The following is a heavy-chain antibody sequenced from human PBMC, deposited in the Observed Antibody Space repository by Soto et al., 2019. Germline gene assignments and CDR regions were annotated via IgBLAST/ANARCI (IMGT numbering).Heavy chain of an antibody. D-gene: IGHD5-12*01. J-gene: IGHJ5*02. V-gene: IGHV1-18*04. CDR3: ATSYDSGFDP. CDR1: GYTFTSYG. Sequence: ASVKVSCKASGYTFTSYGISWVRQAPGQELEWMGWISVYNGNTDYAQKFQGRVTMTTDTSTSTAYMELRSLRSDDTAVYYCATSYDSGFDPWGQGTLVTVSS. CDR2: ISVYNGNT.